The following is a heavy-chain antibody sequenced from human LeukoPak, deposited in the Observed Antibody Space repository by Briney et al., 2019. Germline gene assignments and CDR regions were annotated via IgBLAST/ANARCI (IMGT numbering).Heavy chain of an antibody. D-gene: IGHD6-6*01. CDR3: ASEFGSSSSPFDY. V-gene: IGHV3-21*01. CDR2: ISSSSSYI. J-gene: IGHJ4*02. Sequence: GGSLRLSCAASGFTLSSYSMNWVRQAPGKGLEWVSSISSSSSYIYYADSVKGRFTISRDNAKNSLYLQMNSLRAEDTAVYYCASEFGSSSSPFDYWGQGTLVTVSS. CDR1: GFTLSSYS.